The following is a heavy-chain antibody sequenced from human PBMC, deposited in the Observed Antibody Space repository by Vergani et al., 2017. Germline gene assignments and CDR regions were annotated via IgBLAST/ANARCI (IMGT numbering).Heavy chain of an antibody. J-gene: IGHJ4*02. V-gene: IGHV3-20*04. CDR3: ARERNAYYDFWSGYYTQYYFDY. Sequence: EVQLVESGGGVVRPGGSLRLSCAASGFTFDDYGMSWVRQAPGKGLEWVSGIHWNGGITGYADSVKGRFTISRDNAKNSLYLQMNSLRAEDTALYYCARERNAYYDFWSGYYTQYYFDYWGQGTLVTVSS. CDR2: IHWNGGIT. D-gene: IGHD3-3*01. CDR1: GFTFDDYG.